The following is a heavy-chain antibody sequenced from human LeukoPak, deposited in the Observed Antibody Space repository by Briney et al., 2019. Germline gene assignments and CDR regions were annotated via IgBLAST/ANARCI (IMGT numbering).Heavy chain of an antibody. D-gene: IGHD6-13*01. V-gene: IGHV3-21*01. Sequence: GGSLRLSCAASGFTFSSYSMNWVRQAPGKGLEWVSSISSSSSYIYYADSVKGRFTISRDNAKNSLYLQMNSLRAEDTAVYYCARAAAAGYYFDYWGQGTLVTVSS. CDR2: ISSSSSYI. J-gene: IGHJ4*02. CDR1: GFTFSSYS. CDR3: ARAAAAGYYFDY.